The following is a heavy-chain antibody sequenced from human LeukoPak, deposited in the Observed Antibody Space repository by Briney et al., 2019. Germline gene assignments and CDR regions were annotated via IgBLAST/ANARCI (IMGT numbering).Heavy chain of an antibody. J-gene: IGHJ4*02. CDR3: ARVGAFHIFTGYYNGFDY. CDR1: GYSFTSYW. V-gene: IGHV5-51*01. D-gene: IGHD3-9*01. CDR2: IYPGDSDT. Sequence: GESLKISCKGSGYSFTSYWIGWVRQMPGKGLEWMGIIYPGDSDTRYSPSFQGQVTISADKSISTAYLQWSSLKASDTAMYYCARVGAFHIFTGYYNGFDYWGQGTLVTVSS.